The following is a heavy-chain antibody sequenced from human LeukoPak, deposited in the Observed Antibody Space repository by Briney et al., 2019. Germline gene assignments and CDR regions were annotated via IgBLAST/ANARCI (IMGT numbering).Heavy chain of an antibody. D-gene: IGHD6-19*01. CDR3: ARGYSSGFAY. CDR1: GYTFTSYY. Sequence: GASVKVSCKASGYTFTSYYMHWARQAPGQGLEWIGIINPSGGSTSYAQKFQGRVTMTRDTSTSTVCMELSSLRSEDTAVYYCARGYSSGFAYWGQGTLVTVSS. CDR2: INPSGGST. V-gene: IGHV1-46*01. J-gene: IGHJ4*02.